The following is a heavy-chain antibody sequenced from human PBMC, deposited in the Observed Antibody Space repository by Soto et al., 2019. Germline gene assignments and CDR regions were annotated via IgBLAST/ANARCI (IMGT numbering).Heavy chain of an antibody. D-gene: IGHD2-15*01. CDR2: ISSNGGST. CDR1: GFTFSSYA. V-gene: IGHV3-64*01. CDR3: ARSDIVVVVAALPEQAPWAYYMDV. J-gene: IGHJ6*03. Sequence: GGSLRLSCAASGFTFSSYAMHWVRQAPGKGLEYVSAISSNGGSTYYANSVKGRFTISRDNSKNTLYLQMGSLRAEDMAVYYCARSDIVVVVAALPEQAPWAYYMDVWGKGTTVTVSS.